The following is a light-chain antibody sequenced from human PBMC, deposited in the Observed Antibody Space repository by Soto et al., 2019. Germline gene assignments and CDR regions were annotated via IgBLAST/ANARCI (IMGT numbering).Light chain of an antibody. CDR3: QQYGSSYPWT. CDR1: QSVSSNY. Sequence: EIVLTQSPGTLSLSPGERATLSSRASQSVSSNYLAWYQQKPGQAPRLLIYGASSRATGIPDRFSGSGSGTDFTLTIRRLEPEDFAVYYCQQYGSSYPWTFGQGTKVDI. J-gene: IGKJ1*01. V-gene: IGKV3-20*01. CDR2: GAS.